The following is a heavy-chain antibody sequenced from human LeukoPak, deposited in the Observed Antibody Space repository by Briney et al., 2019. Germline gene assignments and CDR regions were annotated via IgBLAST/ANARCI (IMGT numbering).Heavy chain of an antibody. Sequence: ASVKVSCKTSGYTFTGYYLHWVRQAPGQGLEWMGWINPNSGDTNYAQKFQGRVTMTRDTSISTAYMELSRLRSDDTAVFYCARGDSSPYYYFDYWGQGTLVTVSS. CDR2: INPNSGDT. V-gene: IGHV1-2*02. J-gene: IGHJ4*02. D-gene: IGHD3-22*01. CDR1: GYTFTGYY. CDR3: ARGDSSPYYYFDY.